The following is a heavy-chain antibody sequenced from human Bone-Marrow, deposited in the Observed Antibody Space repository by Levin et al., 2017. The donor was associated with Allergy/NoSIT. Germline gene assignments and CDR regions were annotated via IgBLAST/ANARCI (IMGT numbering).Heavy chain of an antibody. Sequence: ASVKVSCAASGFTFSGSVMHWVRQASGKGLEWVGRVGTKANNYAASYSASVKGRFTVSRDDSRNTTYLQMNSLKTEDTAVYYCTRQGGYCRSGSCYSDYYFDSWGQGSLVTVSS. CDR3: TRQGGYCRSGSCYSDYYFDS. D-gene: IGHD2-15*01. CDR1: GFTFSGSV. J-gene: IGHJ4*02. CDR2: VGTKANNYAA. V-gene: IGHV3-73*01.